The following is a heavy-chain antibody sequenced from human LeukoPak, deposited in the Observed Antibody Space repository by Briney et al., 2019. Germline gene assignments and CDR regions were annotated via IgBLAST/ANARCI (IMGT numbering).Heavy chain of an antibody. J-gene: IGHJ5*02. CDR3: ARGSVYGSDQDAYP. CDR2: INCNGGST. CDR1: GYGFTSYY. V-gene: IGHV1-46*01. D-gene: IGHD3-10*01. Sequence: ASVKVSCKASGYGFTSYYMHWVRQAPGQGLEWMGVINCNGGSTSFAQNFQGRVTMTTDTSTSTAYMELRSLRSDDTAVYYCARGSVYGSDQDAYPWGQGTLVTVSS.